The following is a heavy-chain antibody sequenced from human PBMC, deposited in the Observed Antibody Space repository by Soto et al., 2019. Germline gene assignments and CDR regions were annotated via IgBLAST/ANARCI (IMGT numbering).Heavy chain of an antibody. J-gene: IGHJ4*02. V-gene: IGHV3-23*01. CDR2: ISVSVGST. CDR3: AKVERAVAGIID. D-gene: IGHD6-19*01. Sequence: EVQLLESGGGLVQPGGSLRLSCAASGFTFSSYAMSWVRQAPGKGLDWVSAISVSVGSTYYADSVKGRFTISRDNSKNTLYLQVISLRAEDTAVYYCAKVERAVAGIIDWGQGTLVTVSS. CDR1: GFTFSSYA.